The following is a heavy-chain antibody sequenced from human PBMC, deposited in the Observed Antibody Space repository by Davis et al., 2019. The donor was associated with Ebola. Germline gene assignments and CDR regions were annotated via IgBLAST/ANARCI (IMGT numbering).Heavy chain of an antibody. CDR2: IIPIFGTA. V-gene: IGHV1-69*13. Sequence: SVKVSCKASGGTFSSYAISWVRQAPGQGLEWMGRIIPIFGTANYAQKFQGRVTITADESTSTAYMELSSLRSEDTAVYYCALGGSSGTDFDYWGQGTLVTVSS. CDR3: ALGGSSGTDFDY. J-gene: IGHJ4*02. CDR1: GGTFSSYA. D-gene: IGHD6-13*01.